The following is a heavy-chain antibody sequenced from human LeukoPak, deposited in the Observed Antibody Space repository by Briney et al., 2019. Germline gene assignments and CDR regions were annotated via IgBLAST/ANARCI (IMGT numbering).Heavy chain of an antibody. V-gene: IGHV1-46*01. D-gene: IGHD3-3*01. CDR2: INPSGGST. J-gene: IGHJ4*02. CDR3: ARGRRVYYDFWSGYPRRFDY. Sequence: ASVKVSCKASGYTFTSYYMHWVRQAPGQGLEWMGIINPSGGSTSYAQKFQGRVTMTRDTSTSTVYMELSSLRSEDTAVYYCARGRRVYYDFWSGYPRRFDYWGQGTLVTVSS. CDR1: GYTFTSYY.